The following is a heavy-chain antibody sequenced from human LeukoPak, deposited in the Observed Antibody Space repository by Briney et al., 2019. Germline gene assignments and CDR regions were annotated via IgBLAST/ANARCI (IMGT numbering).Heavy chain of an antibody. CDR1: GFTFSSYW. CDR3: ARVLSTITLDYDSSGYDY. Sequence: GGSLRLSCAASGFTFSSYWMSWVRQAPGKGLEWVANIKQDGSEKYYVDSVKGRFTISRDNAKNSLYLQMNSLRAEDTAVYYCARVLSTITLDYDSSGYDYWGQGTLVTVSS. D-gene: IGHD3-22*01. V-gene: IGHV3-7*01. CDR2: IKQDGSEK. J-gene: IGHJ4*02.